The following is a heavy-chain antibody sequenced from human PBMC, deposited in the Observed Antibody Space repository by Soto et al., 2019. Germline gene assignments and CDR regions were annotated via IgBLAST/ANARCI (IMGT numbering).Heavy chain of an antibody. V-gene: IGHV1-3*01. D-gene: IGHD3-16*02. Sequence: QVQVVQSGAEVKKPGASVKVSCKASGYTFTSYAMHWVRQAPGQRLEWMGWINAGNGNTKYSQKFQGRVTITRDTSASTAYMELSSLRSEDTAVYYCARDRYDYIWGSYRPRYYFDYWGQGTLVTVSS. CDR1: GYTFTSYA. CDR3: ARDRYDYIWGSYRPRYYFDY. CDR2: INAGNGNT. J-gene: IGHJ4*02.